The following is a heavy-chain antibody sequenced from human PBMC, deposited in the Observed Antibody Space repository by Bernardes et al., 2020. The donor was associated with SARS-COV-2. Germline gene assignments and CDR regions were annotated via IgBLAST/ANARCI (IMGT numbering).Heavy chain of an antibody. V-gene: IGHV3-7*01. CDR2: IKQDGSEK. J-gene: IGHJ4*02. CDR1: GFSFSSYW. CDR3: LPHNDLFDY. D-gene: IGHD2-8*01. Sequence: GGSLRLSCAASGFSFSSYWMSWVRQAPGKGLEWVANIKQDGSEKYYVDSVKGRFTISRDNAKNSLSLQMYSLRAEDTAVYYCLPHNDLFDYWGQGTLVTVSS.